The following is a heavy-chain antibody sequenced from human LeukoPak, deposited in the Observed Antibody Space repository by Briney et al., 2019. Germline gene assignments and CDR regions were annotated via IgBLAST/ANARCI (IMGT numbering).Heavy chain of an antibody. CDR2: TYYRSRWYN. J-gene: IGHJ4*02. CDR1: GDSVSSNSAT. Sequence: SQTLSLTCGLSGDSVSSNSATWNWIRQSPSRGLEWLGRTYYRSRWYNDYPLSVKSRITISPDTSNNQFSLQLNSVTPEDTAMYYCAREGAGFDYWGQGTLVIVSS. CDR3: AREGAGFDY. D-gene: IGHD3-16*01. V-gene: IGHV6-1*01.